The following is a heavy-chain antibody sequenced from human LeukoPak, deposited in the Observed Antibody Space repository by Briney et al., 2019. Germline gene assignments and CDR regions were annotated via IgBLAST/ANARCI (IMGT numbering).Heavy chain of an antibody. D-gene: IGHD2-2*02. Sequence: GRSLRLSCAASGVTFDDYAMHWVRQAPGKGLEWVSGISWNSGSIGYADSVKGRFTISRDNAKNSLYLQMNSLRAEDTALYYCAKGEELGYCSSTSCYTNWFDPWGQGTLVTVSS. CDR1: GVTFDDYA. J-gene: IGHJ5*02. CDR3: AKGEELGYCSSTSCYTNWFDP. CDR2: ISWNSGSI. V-gene: IGHV3-9*01.